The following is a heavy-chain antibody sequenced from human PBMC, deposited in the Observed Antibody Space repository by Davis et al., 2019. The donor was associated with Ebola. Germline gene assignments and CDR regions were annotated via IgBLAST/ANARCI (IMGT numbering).Heavy chain of an antibody. CDR3: ARESTHIGAGGSSLSGMDV. Sequence: PGGSLRLSCAVSGFIISDNYMSWVRQAPGKGLEWVSTVYSGGTTSYTDSVKGRFTISRENAKNSLYLQMNSLRAGDTAVYYCARESTHIGAGGSSLSGMDVWGKGTTVIVSA. CDR2: VYSGGTT. J-gene: IGHJ6*04. V-gene: IGHV3-66*01. D-gene: IGHD6-13*01. CDR1: GFIISDNY.